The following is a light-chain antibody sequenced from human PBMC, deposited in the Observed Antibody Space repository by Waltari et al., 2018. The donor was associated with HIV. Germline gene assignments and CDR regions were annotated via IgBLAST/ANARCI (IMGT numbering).Light chain of an antibody. CDR1: QSVSSSH. CDR3: QQYGSSPLFT. CDR2: VAS. V-gene: IGKV3-20*01. Sequence: EIVLTQSPGTLSLSPGERATLSCRASQSVSSSHLAWDQQKPGQAPRLLIYVASSRATGIPDRFSGSVSGTDFTLTISRLEPEDFAVYYCQQYGSSPLFTFGPGTKVDIK. J-gene: IGKJ3*01.